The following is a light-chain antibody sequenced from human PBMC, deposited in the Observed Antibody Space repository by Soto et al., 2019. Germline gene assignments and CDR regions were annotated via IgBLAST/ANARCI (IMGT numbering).Light chain of an antibody. CDR2: KAS. J-gene: IGKJ1*01. CDR3: QQYSTYTPRT. Sequence: DIQRTQSPSTLSASVGDRVTITCRASQSISSWLAWYQQKPGKAPKILIYKASSLESGVPSRFSGSGSGTEFTLTISSLQPDDFATYYCQQYSTYTPRTFGQGTKVDI. V-gene: IGKV1-5*03. CDR1: QSISSW.